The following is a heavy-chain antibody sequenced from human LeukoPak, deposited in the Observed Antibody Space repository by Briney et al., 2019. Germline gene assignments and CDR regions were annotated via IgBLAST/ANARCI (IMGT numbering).Heavy chain of an antibody. CDR3: AKAEGATLFYYGVDV. J-gene: IGHJ6*02. Sequence: GGSLRLSCVASKFTFGNYAMNGVRQAPGKGLEWVSTISSGGGDTYYAGSVKGRFTISRDNSKHSLFLRMHSLSAEDTAVYHCAKAEGATLFYYGVDVWGQGTTVTVSS. CDR1: KFTFGNYA. V-gene: IGHV3-23*01. CDR2: ISSGGGDT.